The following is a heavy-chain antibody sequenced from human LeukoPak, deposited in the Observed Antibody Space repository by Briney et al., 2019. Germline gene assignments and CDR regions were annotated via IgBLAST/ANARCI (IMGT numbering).Heavy chain of an antibody. CDR3: ARWELKDFGIDY. Sequence: KASGTLSLTCAVSGGSISSSNWWSWVRQPPGKGLEWIGEIYQIMSTNYNPSLTSPSTISVDKSKNRFSLKLTCETTAHTATTFCARWELKDFGIDYWGQGTLVSVSS. CDR2: IYQIMST. V-gene: IGHV4-4*02. CDR1: GGSISSSNW. J-gene: IGHJ4*02. D-gene: IGHD1-26*01.